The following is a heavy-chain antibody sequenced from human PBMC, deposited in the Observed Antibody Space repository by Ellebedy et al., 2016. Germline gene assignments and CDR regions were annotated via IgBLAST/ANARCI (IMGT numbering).Heavy chain of an antibody. J-gene: IGHJ3*01. CDR2: IYPDDSDT. CDR3: ARGLTTVSTDDAFDL. V-gene: IGHV5-51*01. D-gene: IGHD4-11*01. CDR1: GYTFTTSW. Sequence: GESLKISCEVFGYTFTTSWIGWVRQRPGKSLEWMGIIYPDDSDTRYSPSLEGHVTISADKSVRTAYLQVSSLEASDTAMYYCARGLTTVSTDDAFDLWGQGTMVTVSS.